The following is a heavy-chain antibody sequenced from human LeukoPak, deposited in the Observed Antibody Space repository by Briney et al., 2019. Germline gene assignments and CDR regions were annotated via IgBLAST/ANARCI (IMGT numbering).Heavy chain of an antibody. CDR1: GFTFTSYA. CDR2: ISGSGGTT. CDR3: AELGITMIGGV. Sequence: GGSLRLSCAPSGFTFTSYAMSWVRQAPGKGLEWVSAISGSGGTTYYTDPVKGRFTISRDNAKNSLYLQMNSLRAEDTAVYYCAELGITMIGGVWGKGTTVTISS. V-gene: IGHV3-23*01. D-gene: IGHD3-10*02. J-gene: IGHJ6*04.